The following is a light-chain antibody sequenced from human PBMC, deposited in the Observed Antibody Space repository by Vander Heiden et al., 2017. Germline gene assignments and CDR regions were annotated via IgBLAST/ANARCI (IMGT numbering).Light chain of an antibody. CDR3: QQYYSTPRT. V-gene: IGKV4-1*01. CDR2: WAS. J-gene: IGKJ4*01. CDR1: QSALYSSNNKHY. Sequence: DIVMTQSPASLAVSLGERATIHCKTSQSALYSSNNKHYLAWYQQKPGQPPKLLIYWASTRESGVPDRLSGSGSGTDFTLTISSLQAEDVAVYYCQQYYSTPRTFGGGTKVEIK.